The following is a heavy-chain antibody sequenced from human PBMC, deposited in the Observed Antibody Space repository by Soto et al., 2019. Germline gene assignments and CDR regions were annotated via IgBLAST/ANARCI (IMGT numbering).Heavy chain of an antibody. Sequence: SETLSLTCTVSGGSISSYYWSWIRQPPGKGLEWIGYIYYSGSTNYNPSLKSRVTITVDTSKNQFSLNLSSVTAADTAVYYCARRTTVTPRYYYYYMDVWGKGTTVTVSS. J-gene: IGHJ6*03. CDR1: GGSISSYY. V-gene: IGHV4-59*08. CDR3: ARRTTVTPRYYYYYMDV. CDR2: IYYSGST. D-gene: IGHD4-17*01.